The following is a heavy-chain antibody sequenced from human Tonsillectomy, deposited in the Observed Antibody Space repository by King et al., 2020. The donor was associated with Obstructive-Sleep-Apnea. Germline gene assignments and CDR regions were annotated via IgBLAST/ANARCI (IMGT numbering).Heavy chain of an antibody. CDR3: ARGQPILGRMDV. Sequence: QLQESGPGLVKASETLSLTCTVSRDSISSSSYYWGWIRLPPGKGLEWVGTVYNSGNTYYTPSLKRRVIISLDMSKNQFSLKLTSVTAADTAVYYCARGQPILGRMDVWGQGTTITVS. V-gene: IGHV4-39*07. D-gene: IGHD1-26*01. J-gene: IGHJ6*02. CDR2: VYNSGNT. CDR1: RDSISSSSYY.